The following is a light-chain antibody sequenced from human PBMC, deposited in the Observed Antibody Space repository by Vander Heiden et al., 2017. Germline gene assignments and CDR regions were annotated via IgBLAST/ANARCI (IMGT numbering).Light chain of an antibody. CDR3: QQDGDSPLT. CDR1: QSVTNSY. Sequence: EIVLTQSPGTLSLSPGERATLSCRASQSVTNSYLAWYQQKPGQTPRLLIYGASTRAADIPDKFSGSGSGTDFTLTISSLEPEDSAVYYCQQDGDSPLTFGQGTKLEI. V-gene: IGKV3-20*01. CDR2: GAS. J-gene: IGKJ1*01.